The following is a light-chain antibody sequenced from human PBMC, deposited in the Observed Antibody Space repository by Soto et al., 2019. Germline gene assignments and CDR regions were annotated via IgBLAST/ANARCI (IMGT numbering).Light chain of an antibody. CDR3: QQYDNLPIT. J-gene: IGKJ5*01. Sequence: DIQMTQSPSSISASVGDRVSTTCQASQDISNYLNWYQQKPGKAPKLLIYDASNLETGVPSRFSGTGSGTDFTFTISILQPEDIATYYCQQYDNLPITFGQGTRLEIK. CDR1: QDISNY. CDR2: DAS. V-gene: IGKV1-33*01.